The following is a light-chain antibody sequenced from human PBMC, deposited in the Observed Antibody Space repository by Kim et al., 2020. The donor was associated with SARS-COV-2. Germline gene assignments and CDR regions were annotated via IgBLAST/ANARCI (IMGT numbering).Light chain of an antibody. Sequence: PGRTSRITCGRINLGSKSVHWSQQSPGPAPVLVIYYDSLRPSGIPERFSGSNSGNTATLTISRVEAGDEADYYCQVWDSSSDHPAFGGGTQLTVL. J-gene: IGLJ2*01. CDR2: YDS. CDR1: NLGSKS. V-gene: IGLV3-21*04. CDR3: QVWDSSSDHPA.